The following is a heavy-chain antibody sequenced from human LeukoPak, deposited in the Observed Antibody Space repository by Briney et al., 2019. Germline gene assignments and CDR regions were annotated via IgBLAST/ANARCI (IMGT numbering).Heavy chain of an antibody. CDR1: GGSISSYY. J-gene: IGHJ4*02. D-gene: IGHD6-13*01. CDR2: IYYSGSP. Sequence: PSETLSLTCTVSGGSISSYYWSWIRQTPGKGLEWIGYIYYSGSPNYNPSLKSRVTMSLDTSKNQFSLRLSSVTAADTAVYYCARHGSSYSFDYWGQGTLVTVSS. CDR3: ARHGSSYSFDY. V-gene: IGHV4-59*08.